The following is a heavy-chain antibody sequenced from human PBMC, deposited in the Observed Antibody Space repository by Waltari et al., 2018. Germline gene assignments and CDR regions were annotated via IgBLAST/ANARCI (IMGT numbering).Heavy chain of an antibody. CDR3: ARQGTSSSFSFDF. V-gene: IGHV4-38-2*01. J-gene: IGHJ4*02. CDR2: ISHSGGP. D-gene: IGHD6-6*01. Sequence: QVQLQESGPGLVRPSETLSLSCAVSDYSINSGYFWVCIRQPPGKGLAWIVTISHSGGPYYHPSFKSRVIMSLYTSKNQFSLKMTSVTAADTALYYCARQGTSSSFSFDFWGRGTLVIVSS. CDR1: DYSINSGYF.